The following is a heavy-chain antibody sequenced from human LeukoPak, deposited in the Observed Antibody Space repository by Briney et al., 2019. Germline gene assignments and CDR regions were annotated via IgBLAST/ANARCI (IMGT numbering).Heavy chain of an antibody. D-gene: IGHD3-16*01. J-gene: IGHJ4*02. CDR2: IYYSGST. V-gene: IGHV4-31*03. CDR1: GGSISSGGYY. Sequence: SETLSLTCTVSGGSISSGGYYWSWIRQHPGKGLEWIGYIYYSGSTYYNPSLKSRVTISVDTSKNQFSLKLSSVTAADTAVYYCARAGVWGEKYFDYWGQGTLVTVSS. CDR3: ARAGVWGEKYFDY.